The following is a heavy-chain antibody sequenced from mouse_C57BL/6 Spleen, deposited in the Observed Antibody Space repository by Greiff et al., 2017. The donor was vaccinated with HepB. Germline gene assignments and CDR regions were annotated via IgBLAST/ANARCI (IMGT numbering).Heavy chain of an antibody. CDR1: GYTFTSYW. J-gene: IGHJ2*01. V-gene: IGHV1-69*01. CDR3: ARSACTVVATNDY. CDR2: IDPSDSYT. Sequence: QVQLQQPGAELVMPGASVKLSCKASGYTFTSYWMHWVKQRPGQGLEWIGEIDPSDSYTNYNQKFKGKSTLTVDKSSSTAYMQLSSLTSEDSAVYYYARSACTVVATNDYWGQGTTLTVSS. D-gene: IGHD1-1*01.